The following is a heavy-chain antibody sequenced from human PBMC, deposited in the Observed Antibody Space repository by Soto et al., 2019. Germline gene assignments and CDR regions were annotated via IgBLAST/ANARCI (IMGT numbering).Heavy chain of an antibody. J-gene: IGHJ3*02. D-gene: IGHD5-18*01. Sequence: ASVKVSCKASGYTFTSYGISWVRQAPGQGLEWMGWISAYNGNTNYAQKLQGRVTMTTDTSTSTAYMELRSLRFDDTAVYYCASLVGYSYREAFDIWGQGTMVSVSS. CDR3: ASLVGYSYREAFDI. CDR1: GYTFTSYG. CDR2: ISAYNGNT. V-gene: IGHV1-18*01.